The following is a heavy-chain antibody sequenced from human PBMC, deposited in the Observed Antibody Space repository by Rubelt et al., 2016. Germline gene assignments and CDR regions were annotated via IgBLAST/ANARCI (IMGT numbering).Heavy chain of an antibody. J-gene: IGHJ5*02. V-gene: IGHV4-38-2*02. Sequence: GKGLEWIGSIYHSGSTYYNPSLKSRVTISVDTSKNQFFLKLSSVTAADTAVYYCARVPREKQWLVQNWFDPWGQGTLVTVSS. CDR2: IYHSGST. CDR3: ARVPREKQWLVQNWFDP. D-gene: IGHD6-19*01.